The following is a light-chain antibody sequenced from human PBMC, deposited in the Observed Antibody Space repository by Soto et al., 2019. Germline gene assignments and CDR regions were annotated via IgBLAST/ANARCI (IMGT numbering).Light chain of an antibody. CDR1: QRISRY. CDR3: QQSYSILWT. J-gene: IGKJ1*01. CDR2: SVS. Sequence: DIQMTQSPSSLSASVGDRVTITCRASQRISRYSNWYQQKPGKDPSLIIYSVSTLQSGVPSRFSGSGSGADFTLTISSLQPEDSATYYCQQSYSILWTFGQGTKVEIK. V-gene: IGKV1-39*01.